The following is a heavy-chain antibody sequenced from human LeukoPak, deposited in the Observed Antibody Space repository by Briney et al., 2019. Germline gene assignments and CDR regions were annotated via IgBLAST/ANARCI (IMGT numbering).Heavy chain of an antibody. D-gene: IGHD3-3*01. Sequence: SETLSLTCTVSGGSISSSSYYWGWIRQPPGKGLEWIGSIYYSGSTYYNPSLKSRVTISVDTSKNQFSLKLSSVTAADTAVYYCASGDYDFWSGSYYGMDVWGQGTTVTVSS. CDR3: ASGDYDFWSGSYYGMDV. CDR1: GGSISSSSYY. J-gene: IGHJ6*02. V-gene: IGHV4-39*01. CDR2: IYYSGST.